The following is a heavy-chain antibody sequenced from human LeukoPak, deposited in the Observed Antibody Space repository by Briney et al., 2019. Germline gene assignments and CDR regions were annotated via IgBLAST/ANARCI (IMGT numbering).Heavy chain of an antibody. CDR3: AKFRWGYFDY. CDR2: IKQDGSEK. V-gene: IGHV3-7*05. J-gene: IGHJ4*02. Sequence: GGSLRLSCAASGFTFNSVWMSWVRQAPGKGLEWVANIKQDGSEKYYVDSVRGRFTISRDNAKNSLYLQMNSLRAEDTAVYYCAKFRWGYFDYWGQGTLVTVSS. D-gene: IGHD3-16*01. CDR1: GFTFNSVW.